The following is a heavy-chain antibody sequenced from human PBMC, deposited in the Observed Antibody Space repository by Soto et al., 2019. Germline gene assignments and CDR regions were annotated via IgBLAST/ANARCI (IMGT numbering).Heavy chain of an antibody. Sequence: SVKVSCKASGFTFTSSAMQWVRQARGQRLEWIGWIVVGSGNTNYAQKFQERVTITRDMSTSTAYIELSSLRSEDTAVYYCAAGAPGTHPYCGGDCYKIVDYWGQGTLVTVSS. CDR2: IVVGSGNT. D-gene: IGHD2-21*01. CDR1: GFTFTSSA. J-gene: IGHJ4*02. CDR3: AAGAPGTHPYCGGDCYKIVDY. V-gene: IGHV1-58*02.